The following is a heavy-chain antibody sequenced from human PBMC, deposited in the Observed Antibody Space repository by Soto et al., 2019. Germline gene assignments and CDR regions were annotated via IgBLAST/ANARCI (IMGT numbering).Heavy chain of an antibody. CDR1: GFTFTSAA. CDR3: AADTCSGGSCYLDY. CDR2: IVVGSGNT. D-gene: IGHD2-15*01. Sequence: GASVKVSCQASGFTFTSAAVQWVRQARGQRLEWIGWIVVGSGNTNYAQKFQERVTITRDMSTSTAYMELSSLRSEDTAVYYCAADTCSGGSCYLDYWGQGTLVTVSS. J-gene: IGHJ4*02. V-gene: IGHV1-58*01.